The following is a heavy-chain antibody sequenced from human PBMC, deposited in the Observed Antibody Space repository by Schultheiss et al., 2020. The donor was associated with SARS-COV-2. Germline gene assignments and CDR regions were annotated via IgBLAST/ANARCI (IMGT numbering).Heavy chain of an antibody. CDR2: IFHSGST. Sequence: SETLSLTCAVSGGSISNNNWWSWFRQPPGKGLEWIGEIFHSGSTNYNPSLKSRLTMSIDKSKNQFSLKLSSVTAADTAVYYCASPGYTSDWGQGTLVTVSS. CDR3: ASPGYTSD. J-gene: IGHJ4*02. CDR1: GGSISNNNW. V-gene: IGHV4-4*02. D-gene: IGHD6-19*01.